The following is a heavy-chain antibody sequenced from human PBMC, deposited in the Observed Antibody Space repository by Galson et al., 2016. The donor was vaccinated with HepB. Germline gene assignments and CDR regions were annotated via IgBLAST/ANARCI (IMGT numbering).Heavy chain of an antibody. J-gene: IGHJ5*02. CDR2: MYYSGTT. D-gene: IGHD3-3*01. Sequence: SETLSLTCTVSGGSISGSSKYWGWIRQPPGKGLEWIGSMYYSGTTYYNPSPKSRLTISVDTSKNQFSLKLSSVAAADTALYYCARHREPPVEWLIWFDPWGQGTLVTVSS. V-gene: IGHV4-39*01. CDR1: GGSISGSSKY. CDR3: ARHREPPVEWLIWFDP.